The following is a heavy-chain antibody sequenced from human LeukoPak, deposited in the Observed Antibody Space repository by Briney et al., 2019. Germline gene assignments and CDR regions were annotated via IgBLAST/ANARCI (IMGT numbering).Heavy chain of an antibody. V-gene: IGHV4-4*07. CDR1: GGSISSYY. CDR2: IYTSGST. J-gene: IGHJ4*02. Sequence: PSETLSLTCTVSGGSISSYYWSWIRQPAGKGLEWIGRIYTSGSTNYSPSLKSRVTMSVDTSKNQFSLKLSSVTAADTAVYYCARGAQYCTNGVCYASGWYSDYWGQGTLVTVSS. D-gene: IGHD2-8*01. CDR3: ARGAQYCTNGVCYASGWYSDY.